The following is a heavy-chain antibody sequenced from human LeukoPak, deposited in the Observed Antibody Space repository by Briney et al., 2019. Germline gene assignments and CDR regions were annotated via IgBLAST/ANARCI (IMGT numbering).Heavy chain of an antibody. V-gene: IGHV1-46*01. CDR3: ARGSCYTRNWFDP. CDR2: INPSGGST. Sequence: ASVKASCTASGYTFTSYYMHWVRQAPGHGLEWMGIINPSGGSTSYAQKFQGRVTMTRDMSTSTVYMDLSSLRSEDTAVYYCARGSCYTRNWFDPWGQGTLVTVSS. J-gene: IGHJ5*02. D-gene: IGHD3-22*01. CDR1: GYTFTSYY.